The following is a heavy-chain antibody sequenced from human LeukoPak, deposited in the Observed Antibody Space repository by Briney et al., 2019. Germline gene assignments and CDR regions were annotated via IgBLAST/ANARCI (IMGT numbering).Heavy chain of an antibody. CDR1: GGSFSGYY. J-gene: IGHJ5*02. Sequence: SETLSLTCAVYGGSFSGYYWGWIRQPPGKGLEWIGSIYYSGSTYYNPSLKSRVTISVDTSKNQFSLKLSSVTAADTAVYYCARHEQVAATLWWFDPWGQGTLVTVSS. CDR3: ARHEQVAATLWWFDP. V-gene: IGHV4-39*01. CDR2: IYYSGST. D-gene: IGHD2-15*01.